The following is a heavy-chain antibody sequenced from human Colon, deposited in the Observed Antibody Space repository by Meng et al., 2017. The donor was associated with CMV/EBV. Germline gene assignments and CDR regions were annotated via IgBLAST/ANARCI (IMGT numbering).Heavy chain of an antibody. J-gene: IGHJ4*02. V-gene: IGHV3-30*02. CDR3: VKDQCRG. CDR1: GFTFSDYG. D-gene: IGHD3-10*01. CDR2: VRYDGSRK. Sequence: QVQLVGAGVGVVQPGGSLRLSCAESGFTFSDYGMHWLRQAPGKGLEWVAFVRYDGSRKYYGDSVKGRFSISRDNSKNTLYLQMNSLRADDTAVYYCVKDQCRGWGQGTLVTVSS.